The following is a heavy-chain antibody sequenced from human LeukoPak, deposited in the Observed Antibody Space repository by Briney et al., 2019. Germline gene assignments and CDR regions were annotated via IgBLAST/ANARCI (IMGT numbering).Heavy chain of an antibody. CDR2: IHYTGAT. CDR3: ARGNILSGYCFDF. Sequence: ETLSLTCAVYGGSISGHYWSWLRQPPGKGLEWDGEIHYTGATSYNPPLKSRATISIDTSKNQLSLKLGSVTAADTAVYYCARGNILSGYCFDFWGQGALVTVST. V-gene: IGHV4-34*01. CDR1: GGSISGHY. J-gene: IGHJ4*02. D-gene: IGHD3-9*01.